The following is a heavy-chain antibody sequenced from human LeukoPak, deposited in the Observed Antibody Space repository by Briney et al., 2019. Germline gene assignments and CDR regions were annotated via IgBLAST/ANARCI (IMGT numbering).Heavy chain of an antibody. CDR2: ISGSGGST. D-gene: IGHD4-17*01. CDR3: AKCPSDYGAEYYFDY. J-gene: IGHJ4*02. Sequence: GGSLRLSCAASGFTFSSYAMSWVRQAPGKGLEWVSAISGSGGSTYYADSVKGRFTISRDNSKNTLYLQMNSLRAEDTAVYYCAKCPSDYGAEYYFDYWGQGTLVTVSS. V-gene: IGHV3-23*01. CDR1: GFTFSSYA.